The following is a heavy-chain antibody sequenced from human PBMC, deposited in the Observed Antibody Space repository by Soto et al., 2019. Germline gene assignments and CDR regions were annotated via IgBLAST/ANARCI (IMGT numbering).Heavy chain of an antibody. CDR2: IIPAFGTT. D-gene: IGHD7-27*01. V-gene: IGHV1-69*01. Sequence: QVQLVQSGAEVKKPGSSVRVSCKVSGGTFSSHAINWLRQAPGQGLEWMGVIIPAFGTTNFAQRFRDRVTLVADGSSTTSYMELSSLTSDDTATYYCAIEVWGRGGHYLDSWGQGTLVTVSS. J-gene: IGHJ4*02. CDR1: GGTFSSHA. CDR3: AIEVWGRGGHYLDS.